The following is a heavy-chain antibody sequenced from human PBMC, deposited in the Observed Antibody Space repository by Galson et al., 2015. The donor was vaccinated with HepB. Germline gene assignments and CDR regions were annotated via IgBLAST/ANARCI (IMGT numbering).Heavy chain of an antibody. CDR2: INHSGST. V-gene: IGHV4-34*01. CDR1: GGSFSDYY. CDR3: ARGGVDSILVDYFDY. Sequence: ETLSLTCAVDGGSFSDYYWSWIRQPPGKGLEWIGEINHSGSTNYNPSLKSRVTISVDTSKNQFSLKMNSMTAADTAVYYCARGGVDSILVDYFDYWGQGTLVTVSS. D-gene: IGHD2-8*02. J-gene: IGHJ4*02.